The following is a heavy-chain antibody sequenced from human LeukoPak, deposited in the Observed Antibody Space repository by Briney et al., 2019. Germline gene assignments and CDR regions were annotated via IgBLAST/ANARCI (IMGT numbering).Heavy chain of an antibody. CDR3: AKGDYYDSSGYYYSY. CDR2: ISGSGGST. D-gene: IGHD3-22*01. J-gene: IGHJ4*02. Sequence: GGSLRLSCAVSGFTFSSYAMSWVRQAPGKGLEWVSAISGSGGSTYYADSVKGRFTISRDNSKNTLYLQMNSLRAEDTAVYYCAKGDYYDSSGYYYSYWGQGTLVTVSS. V-gene: IGHV3-23*01. CDR1: GFTFSSYA.